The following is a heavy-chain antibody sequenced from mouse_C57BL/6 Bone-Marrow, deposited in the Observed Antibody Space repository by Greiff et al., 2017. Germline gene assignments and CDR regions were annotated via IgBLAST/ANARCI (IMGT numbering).Heavy chain of an antibody. Sequence: EVKLMESGGGLVQPGGSLKLSCAASGFTFSDYGMAWVRQAPRKGPEWVAFISNLAYSIYYADTVTGRFTISSENAKNTLYLEMSSLGSEDTARYYCARLGGYYGWFAYWGQGTLVTVSA. CDR3: ARLGGYYGWFAY. D-gene: IGHD2-3*01. CDR2: ISNLAYSI. V-gene: IGHV5-15*01. J-gene: IGHJ3*01. CDR1: GFTFSDYG.